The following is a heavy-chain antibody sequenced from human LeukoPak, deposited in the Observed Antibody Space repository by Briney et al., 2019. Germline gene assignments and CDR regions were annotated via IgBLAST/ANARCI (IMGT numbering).Heavy chain of an antibody. CDR2: VNHSGST. Sequence: SETLSLTCAVYGGSFSDYYRSWIRQPPGKGLEWIGDVNHSGSTNYNPSLKSRITISLDTSKNQVSLKLTSVTAADTAVYYCASLLLDVWGKGTTVTVSS. J-gene: IGHJ6*04. V-gene: IGHV4-34*01. CDR3: ASLLLDV. CDR1: GGSFSDYY.